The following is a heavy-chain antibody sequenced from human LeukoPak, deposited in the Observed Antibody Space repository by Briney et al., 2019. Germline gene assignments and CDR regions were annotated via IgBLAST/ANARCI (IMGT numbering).Heavy chain of an antibody. J-gene: IGHJ4*02. Sequence: PSETLSLTCAVYGGSFSNYYWSWIRQPPGKGLEWIGEINHSGSTNYNPSLKSRVTISVDTSKNQFSLKLSSVTAADTAVYYCASMDDSRRYFDYWGQGTLVTVSS. CDR1: GGSFSNYY. D-gene: IGHD3-22*01. CDR3: ASMDDSRRYFDY. V-gene: IGHV4-34*01. CDR2: INHSGST.